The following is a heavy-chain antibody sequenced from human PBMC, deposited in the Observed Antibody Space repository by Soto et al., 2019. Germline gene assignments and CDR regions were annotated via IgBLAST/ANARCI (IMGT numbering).Heavy chain of an antibody. Sequence: QVQLQQWGAGLLKPSETLSLTCAVYGGSFSGYYWSWIRQPPGKGLEWIGEINHSGSTNYNPSPKTRGTISVDTSKNQFSLTLGSVTAADTAVYYCARLPAPIFGVVINDYWGQGTLVTVSS. CDR1: GGSFSGYY. J-gene: IGHJ4*02. D-gene: IGHD3-3*01. CDR2: INHSGST. V-gene: IGHV4-34*01. CDR3: ARLPAPIFGVVINDY.